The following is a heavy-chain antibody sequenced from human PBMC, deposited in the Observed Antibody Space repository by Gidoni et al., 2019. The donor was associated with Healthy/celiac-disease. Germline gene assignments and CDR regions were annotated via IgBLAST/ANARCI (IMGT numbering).Heavy chain of an antibody. V-gene: IGHV4-34*01. J-gene: IGHJ6*02. CDR3: ARGFKYGMDV. Sequence: QVQLQPWAAGLLKPSATLSLTCPVYGGSFSGYYWSWIRQPPGKGLEWIGEINHIGSTNYNPSLKSRVTISVDTSKNQFSLKLSSVTAADTAVYYCARGFKYGMDVWGQGTTVTVSS. CDR1: GGSFSGYY. CDR2: INHIGST.